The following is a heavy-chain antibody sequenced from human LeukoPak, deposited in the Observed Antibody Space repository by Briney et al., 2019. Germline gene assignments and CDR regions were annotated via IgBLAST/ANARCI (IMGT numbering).Heavy chain of an antibody. CDR2: IYSGDST. D-gene: IGHD4-17*01. Sequence: PGGSLRLSCAASGFTVSTNYMSGVRQAPGMGLEWVSIIYSGDSTSYTDSVKGRFTISRDSSKNTLYLKMNSLRAEDAAVYYCAKGLTTVTRGYWGQGTLVTVSS. J-gene: IGHJ4*02. CDR1: GFTVSTNY. V-gene: IGHV3-53*01. CDR3: AKGLTTVTRGY.